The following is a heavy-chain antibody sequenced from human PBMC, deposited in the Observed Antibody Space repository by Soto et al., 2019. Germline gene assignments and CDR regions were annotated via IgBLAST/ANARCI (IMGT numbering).Heavy chain of an antibody. J-gene: IGHJ4*02. CDR3: ARDRCTNGVRYATSDY. D-gene: IGHD2-8*01. Sequence: PGGSLRLSCATSGFTLSTYAMHRVRQAPGTGLEYVSAISSNGRSTYYANSVKGRFTISRDNSKNTLYLQMDSLRAEDMAVYYCARDRCTNGVRYATSDYWGQGTVVTVAS. V-gene: IGHV3-64*01. CDR2: ISSNGRST. CDR1: GFTLSTYA.